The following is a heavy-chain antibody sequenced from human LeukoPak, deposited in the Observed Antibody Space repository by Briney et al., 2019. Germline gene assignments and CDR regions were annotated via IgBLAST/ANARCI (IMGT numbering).Heavy chain of an antibody. CDR2: IIPIFGTA. V-gene: IGHV1-69*06. D-gene: IGHD3-10*01. CDR3: ARDLGDGGDY. J-gene: IGHJ4*02. Sequence: ASVKDSCKASGGTFSSYAISWVRQAPGQGLEWMGGIIPIFGTANYAQKLQGRVTITADKSTSTAYMELSSLRSEDTAVYYCARDLGDGGDYWGQGTLVTVSS. CDR1: GGTFSSYA.